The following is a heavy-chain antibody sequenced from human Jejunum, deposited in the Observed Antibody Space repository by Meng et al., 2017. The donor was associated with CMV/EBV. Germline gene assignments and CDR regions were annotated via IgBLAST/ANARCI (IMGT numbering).Heavy chain of an antibody. Sequence: CTASGFNFRNYELNWVRQAPGKGLEWIAYISSSGNDLNYADSVKGRFTISRDNAKNSLYLQMDSLRAEDTAVYYCARGDYDFWGGYWGQGTVVTVSS. CDR1: GFNFRNYE. CDR2: ISSSGNDL. V-gene: IGHV3-48*03. D-gene: IGHD3-3*01. J-gene: IGHJ4*02. CDR3: ARGDYDFWGGY.